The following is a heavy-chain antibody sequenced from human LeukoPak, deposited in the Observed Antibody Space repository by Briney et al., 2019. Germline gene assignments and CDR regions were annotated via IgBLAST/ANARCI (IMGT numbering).Heavy chain of an antibody. CDR2: IYYSGST. D-gene: IGHD3-10*01. V-gene: IGHV4-39*01. CDR1: GGSISGSSYY. CDR3: VRGTPGGWSYSHYYYGMDV. J-gene: IGHJ6*02. Sequence: SETLSLTCTVSGGSISGSSYYWGWIRQPPGKGLEWIVSIYYSGSTYYNPSLKSRVTISVDTSKNQFSLKLSSVTAADTAVYYCVRGTPGGWSYSHYYYGMDVWGQGTTVTVSS.